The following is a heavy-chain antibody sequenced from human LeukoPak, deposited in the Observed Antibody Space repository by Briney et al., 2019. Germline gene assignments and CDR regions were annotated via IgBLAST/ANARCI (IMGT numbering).Heavy chain of an antibody. J-gene: IGHJ4*02. CDR1: GFTVTSSY. D-gene: IGHD5-24*01. Sequence: PGGSLRLSCAASGFTVTSSYMTWVRQAPGKGLEWVSYISSGGSTLYYADSVKGRFTISRDNAKNSLYLQMNSLRAEDTAFYYCARVRDGSQDYWGQGTLVTVSS. CDR2: ISSGGSTL. V-gene: IGHV3-48*03. CDR3: ARVRDGSQDY.